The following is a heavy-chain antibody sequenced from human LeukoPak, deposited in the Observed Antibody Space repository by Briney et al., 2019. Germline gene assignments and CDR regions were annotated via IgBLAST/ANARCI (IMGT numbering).Heavy chain of an antibody. V-gene: IGHV3-30*18. CDR2: ISYDGSNK. Sequence: GGSLRLSCAAPGFTFSSYGMHWVRQAPGKGLEWVAVISYDGSNKYYADSVKGRFTISRDNSKNTLYLQMNSLRAEDTAVYYCAKDRYGSGKNWFDPWGQGTLVTVSS. CDR3: AKDRYGSGKNWFDP. D-gene: IGHD3-10*01. J-gene: IGHJ5*02. CDR1: GFTFSSYG.